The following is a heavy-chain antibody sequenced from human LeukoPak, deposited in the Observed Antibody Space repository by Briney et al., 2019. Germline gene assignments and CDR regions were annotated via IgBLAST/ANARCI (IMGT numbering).Heavy chain of an antibody. V-gene: IGHV4-59*01. D-gene: IGHD5-18*01. Sequence: SETLSLTCTVSGGSISSYYRSWIRQPPAKGLEWIGYIYYSGSTNYNPSLKSRVTISVDTSKNQLSLKLSSVTAADTAVYYCARSLVDTAMVTPLGPDYWGQGTLVTVSS. J-gene: IGHJ4*02. CDR1: GGSISSYY. CDR2: IYYSGST. CDR3: ARSLVDTAMVTPLGPDY.